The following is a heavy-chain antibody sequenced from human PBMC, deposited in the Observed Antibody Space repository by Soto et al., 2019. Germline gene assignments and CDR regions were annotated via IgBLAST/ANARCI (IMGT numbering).Heavy chain of an antibody. D-gene: IGHD3-22*01. CDR1: GFTFSSYG. Sequence: QVQLVESGGGVVQPGRPLRLSCAASGFTFSSYGMHWVRQAPGKGLEWVAVISYDGINKYYADSVKGRFTISRDNSKNTLYLQMNSLRPEDTAVFYCANGGYYDSGGYSAYWGQGTLVTVSS. J-gene: IGHJ4*02. CDR2: ISYDGINK. CDR3: ANGGYYDSGGYSAY. V-gene: IGHV3-30*18.